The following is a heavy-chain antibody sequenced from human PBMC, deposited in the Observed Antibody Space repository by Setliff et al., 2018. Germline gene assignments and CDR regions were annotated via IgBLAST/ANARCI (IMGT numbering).Heavy chain of an antibody. Sequence: GGSLRLSCAASGFTFTNTWMSWVRQAPGKGLEWVSAISGSGGSTYYADSVKGRFTISRDNSKNTLYLQMNSLRAEDTAVYYCAKGQGQYYDSSGYYGRVLDYWGQGTLVTVSS. CDR2: ISGSGGST. J-gene: IGHJ4*02. CDR1: GFTFTNTW. V-gene: IGHV3-23*01. CDR3: AKGQGQYYDSSGYYGRVLDY. D-gene: IGHD3-22*01.